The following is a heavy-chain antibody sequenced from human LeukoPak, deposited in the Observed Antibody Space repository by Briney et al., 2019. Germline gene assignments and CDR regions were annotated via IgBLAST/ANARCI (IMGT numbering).Heavy chain of an antibody. Sequence: SETLSLTCSVSGDSITSGAYYWAWLRQPPGKGLEWIGSVYYSGSIKYNPSLKGRVSISRDMPKNQFSLNLNSVNATDTAVYYCARRDYAAWFDPWGQGTLVTVSS. CDR2: VYYSGSI. D-gene: IGHD4/OR15-4a*01. CDR3: ARRDYAAWFDP. J-gene: IGHJ5*02. V-gene: IGHV4-39*07. CDR1: GDSITSGAYY.